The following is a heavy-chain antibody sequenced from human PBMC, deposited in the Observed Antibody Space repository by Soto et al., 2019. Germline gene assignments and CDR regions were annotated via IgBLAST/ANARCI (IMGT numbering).Heavy chain of an antibody. CDR2: IRSKGDNYAT. CDR1: GFTFSEFV. CDR3: AYIRG. V-gene: IGHV3-73*02. J-gene: IGHJ4*02. Sequence: EVQLVESGGGLVQPEGSLKLSCAASGFTFSEFVMDWVRQASGKGLEWVGRIRSKGDNYATIYAESLRGRSTISRDDSKNTAYLQMNSLKSEDTAVYYCAYIRGWGQGTLVTVSS. D-gene: IGHD3-3*02.